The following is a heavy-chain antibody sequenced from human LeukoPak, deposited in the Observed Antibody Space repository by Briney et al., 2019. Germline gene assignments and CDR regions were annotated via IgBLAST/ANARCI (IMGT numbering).Heavy chain of an antibody. V-gene: IGHV3-48*01. J-gene: IGHJ3*02. CDR2: ISSSSQTT. Sequence: GGSLRLSCAASGFTFSSYNMNWVRQAPGKGLEWVSYISSSSQTTYYADSVKGRFTISRDNAKNSLYLQMNSLRAEDTAVYYCARSSKLNAFDIWGQGTMVTVSS. CDR1: GFTFSSYN. CDR3: ARSSKLNAFDI. D-gene: IGHD1-7*01.